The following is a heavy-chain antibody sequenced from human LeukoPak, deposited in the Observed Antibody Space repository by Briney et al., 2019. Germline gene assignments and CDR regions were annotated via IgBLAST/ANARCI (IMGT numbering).Heavy chain of an antibody. Sequence: SVKVSCKASGGTFSSYAISWVRQAPGQGLEWMGGIIPIFGTANYAQMFPGRATITADESTSTAYMELSSLRSVDTAVYYCARVARPYYMDVWGKGTTVTVSS. J-gene: IGHJ6*03. D-gene: IGHD2-15*01. CDR3: ARVARPYYMDV. V-gene: IGHV1-69*13. CDR2: IIPIFGTA. CDR1: GGTFSSYA.